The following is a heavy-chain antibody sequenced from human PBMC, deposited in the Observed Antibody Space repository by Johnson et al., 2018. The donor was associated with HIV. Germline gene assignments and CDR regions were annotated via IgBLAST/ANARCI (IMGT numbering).Heavy chain of an antibody. CDR3: ARGIVGAEEGAFDI. Sequence: MLLVESGGGLVQPGGSLRLSCASSGFAFSGYWMSWVRQAPGKGLEWVANIKQDGSEKYYMDSVKGRFTISRDNAKNSLYLQMNSLRAEDTAVYYCARGIVGAEEGAFDIWGQGTLVTVSS. V-gene: IGHV3-7*01. D-gene: IGHD1-26*01. CDR2: IKQDGSEK. J-gene: IGHJ3*02. CDR1: GFAFSGYW.